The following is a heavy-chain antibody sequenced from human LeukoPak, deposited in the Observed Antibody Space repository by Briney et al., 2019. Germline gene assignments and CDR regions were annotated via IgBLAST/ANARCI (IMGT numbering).Heavy chain of an antibody. J-gene: IGHJ6*03. CDR1: GYTFTGYY. CDR3: ARSSGRSPNRDYMDV. D-gene: IGHD1-14*01. Sequence: GASVKVSCKASGYTFTGYYMHWVRQAPGQGLEWMGWINPNSGGTNYAQKFQGRVTTTRDTSTSTVYMELSSLRSEDTAVYYCARSSGRSPNRDYMDVWGKGTTVTISS. V-gene: IGHV1-2*02. CDR2: INPNSGGT.